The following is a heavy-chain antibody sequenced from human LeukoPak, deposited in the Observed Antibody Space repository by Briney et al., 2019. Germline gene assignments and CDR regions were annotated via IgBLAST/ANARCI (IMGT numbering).Heavy chain of an antibody. D-gene: IGHD3-10*01. J-gene: IGHJ4*02. Sequence: QPGGSLRLSCAASGFTFSTYWMHWVRRAPGKGLVWVSRISTDGSVTSYADSVKGRFTISRDSAKNTMYLQMNSLRAEDTAVYYCARIGGSGSYSGHYFDHWGQGTLVTVSS. CDR2: ISTDGSVT. CDR1: GFTFSTYW. V-gene: IGHV3-74*01. CDR3: ARIGGSGSYSGHYFDH.